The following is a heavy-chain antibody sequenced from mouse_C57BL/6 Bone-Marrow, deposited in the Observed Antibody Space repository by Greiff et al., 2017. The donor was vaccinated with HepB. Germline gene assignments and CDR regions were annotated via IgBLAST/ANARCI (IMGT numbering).Heavy chain of an antibody. CDR3: TRGPDGYYVEWYFDV. J-gene: IGHJ1*03. D-gene: IGHD2-3*01. Sequence: EVQVVESGEGLVKPGGSLKLSCAASGFTFSSYAMSWVRQTPEKRLEWVAYISSGGDYIYYADTVKGRFTISRDNARNTLYLQMSSLKSEDTAMYYCTRGPDGYYVEWYFDVWGTGTTVTVSS. V-gene: IGHV5-9-1*02. CDR1: GFTFSSYA. CDR2: ISSGGDYI.